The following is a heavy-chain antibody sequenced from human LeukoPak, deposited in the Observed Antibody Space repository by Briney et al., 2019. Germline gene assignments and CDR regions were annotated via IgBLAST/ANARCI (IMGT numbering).Heavy chain of an antibody. J-gene: IGHJ4*02. CDR2: IKQDGSDR. CDR1: GLTFSNYW. Sequence: GGSLRLSCAASGLTFSNYWMSWVRQAPGTGLEWVANIKQDGSDRNYVTSVRGRFTISRDNAESSLYLQMNSLRVEDTAVYYCVRNLAVAGTCFDSWGQGTLVTVSS. D-gene: IGHD6-19*01. CDR3: VRNLAVAGTCFDS. V-gene: IGHV3-7*03.